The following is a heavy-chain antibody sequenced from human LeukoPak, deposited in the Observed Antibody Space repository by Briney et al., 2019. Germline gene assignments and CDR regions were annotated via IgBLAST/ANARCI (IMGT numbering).Heavy chain of an antibody. Sequence: SETLSLTCTVSGGSISSFYWNWIRQPPGKGLEWIGYIYYSGSTNYNPSLKSRVTISVDTSKNQFSLKLNSVTAADTAVYYCARTNGDYGVYYYYGMDVWGQGTMVTVSS. V-gene: IGHV4-59*01. CDR2: IYYSGST. D-gene: IGHD4-17*01. CDR3: ARTNGDYGVYYYYGMDV. J-gene: IGHJ6*02. CDR1: GGSISSFY.